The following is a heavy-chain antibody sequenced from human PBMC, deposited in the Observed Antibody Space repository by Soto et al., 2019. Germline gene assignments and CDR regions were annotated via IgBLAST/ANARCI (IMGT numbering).Heavy chain of an antibody. V-gene: IGHV4-39*07. D-gene: IGHD2-2*01. CDR1: GGFVRSSSYS. CDR2: MYSSENT. CDR3: AREIVPAVTMSGMDV. J-gene: IGHJ6*02. Sequence: SETLSLTCSVSGGFVRSSSYSWGWIRQSPGKGLEWIGTMYSSENTYYNPSLLSRVTISVDTSKNQFSLSLSSVTAADTAVYYCAREIVPAVTMSGMDVWGPGTTVTVS.